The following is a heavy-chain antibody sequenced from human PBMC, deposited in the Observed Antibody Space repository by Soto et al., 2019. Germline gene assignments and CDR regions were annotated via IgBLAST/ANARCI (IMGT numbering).Heavy chain of an antibody. Sequence: QLQLQESGPGLVKPSETLSLIFSVSGGYISSTSYYWGWIRHSPGTALEWIASIYYTGTTYYNPSLKGRVAISVDTSKTQFYLKVNSVTAADTAVYYCARGLRWTRSFGFWGQGTLVTVSS. D-gene: IGHD1-1*01. CDR3: ARGLRWTRSFGF. CDR1: GGYISSTSYY. J-gene: IGHJ4*02. CDR2: IYYTGTT. V-gene: IGHV4-39*01.